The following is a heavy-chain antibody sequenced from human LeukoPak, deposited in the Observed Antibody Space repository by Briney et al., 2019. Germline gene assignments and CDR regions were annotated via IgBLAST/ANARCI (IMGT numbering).Heavy chain of an antibody. V-gene: IGHV3-30*02. CDR3: ARGDGSSWYTEPDYYYYMDV. CDR2: IRYDGSNK. D-gene: IGHD6-13*01. CDR1: GFTFSSYG. Sequence: PGGSLRLSCAASGFTFSSYGMHRVRQAPGKGLEWVAFIRYDGSNKYYADSVKGRFTISRDNSKNTLYLQMNSLRAEDTAVYYCARGDGSSWYTEPDYYYYMDVWGKGTTVTVSS. J-gene: IGHJ6*03.